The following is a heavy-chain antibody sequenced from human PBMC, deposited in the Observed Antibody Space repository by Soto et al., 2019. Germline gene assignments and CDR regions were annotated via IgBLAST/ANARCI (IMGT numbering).Heavy chain of an antibody. Sequence: GESLKISCNGSGYSFTSYWIGWVRQMPGKGLEWMGIIYPGDSDTRYSPSFQGQVTISADKSISTAYLQWSSLKASDTAMYYRARSATLSGNYYFDYWGQGSLVTVSS. V-gene: IGHV5-51*01. D-gene: IGHD1-26*01. J-gene: IGHJ4*02. CDR2: IYPGDSDT. CDR1: GYSFTSYW. CDR3: ARSATLSGNYYFDY.